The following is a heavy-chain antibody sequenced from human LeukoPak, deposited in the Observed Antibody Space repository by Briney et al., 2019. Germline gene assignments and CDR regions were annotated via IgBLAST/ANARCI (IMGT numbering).Heavy chain of an antibody. CDR3: AREITMIVSPSYFDY. V-gene: IGHV1-2*02. Sequence: GASVKVSCKASGYTFTGYYMHWARQAPAQGLEWMGWINPNSGGTNYAQKFQGRVTMTRDTSISTAYMELSRLRSDDTAVYYCAREITMIVSPSYFDYWGQGTLVTVSS. CDR1: GYTFTGYY. CDR2: INPNSGGT. D-gene: IGHD3-22*01. J-gene: IGHJ4*02.